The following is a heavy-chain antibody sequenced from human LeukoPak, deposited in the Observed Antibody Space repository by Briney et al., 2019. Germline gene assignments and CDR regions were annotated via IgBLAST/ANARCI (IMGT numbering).Heavy chain of an antibody. CDR3: ASQYVDTAMASFDY. V-gene: IGHV3-21*01. CDR1: EFSVGSNY. J-gene: IGHJ4*02. CDR2: ISSSSSYI. Sequence: GGSLRLSCAASEFSVGSNYMTWVRQAPGKGLEWVSSISSSSSYIYYADSVKGRFTISRDNAKNSLYLQMNSLRAEDTAVYYCASQYVDTAMASFDYWGQGTLVTVSS. D-gene: IGHD5-18*01.